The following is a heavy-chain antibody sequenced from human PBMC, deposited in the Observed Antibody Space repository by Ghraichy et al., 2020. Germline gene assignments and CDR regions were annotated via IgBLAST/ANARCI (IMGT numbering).Heavy chain of an antibody. J-gene: IGHJ5*02. D-gene: IGHD3-9*01. V-gene: IGHV4-39*01. CDR3: ARQRLIRYFGPPDWFDP. CDR1: GGSISSSSYY. CDR2: IYYSEST. Sequence: SETLSLTCTVSGGSISSSSYYWGWIRQPPGKGLEWIGSIYYSESTYYNPSLKSRVTISVDTSKNQFSLKLSSVTAADTAVYYCARQRLIRYFGPPDWFDPWGQGTLVTGSS.